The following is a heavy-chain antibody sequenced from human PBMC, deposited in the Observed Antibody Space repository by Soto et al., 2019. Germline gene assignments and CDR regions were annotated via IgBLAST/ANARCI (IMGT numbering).Heavy chain of an antibody. CDR2: IYYSGST. CDR3: ARHEVNSSSWYLYYYYGMDV. CDR1: GGSISSSSYY. V-gene: IGHV4-39*01. Sequence: SETLSLTCTVSGGSISSSSYYWGWIRQPPGKGLEWIGSIYYSGSTYYNPSLKSRVTISVDTSKNQFSLKLSSVTAADTAVYYCARHEVNSSSWYLYYYYGMDVWGQGTTVTVFS. J-gene: IGHJ6*02. D-gene: IGHD6-13*01.